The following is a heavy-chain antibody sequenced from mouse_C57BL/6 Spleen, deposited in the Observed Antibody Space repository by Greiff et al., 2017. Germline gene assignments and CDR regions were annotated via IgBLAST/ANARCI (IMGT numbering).Heavy chain of an antibody. D-gene: IGHD2-5*01. Sequence: EVKLMESGGGLVKPGGSLKLSCAASGFTFSSYAMSWVRQTPEKRLEWVATISDGGSYTYYPDNVKGRFTISRDNAKNNLYLQMSHLKSEDTAMYYCARGTYYSNYFDYWSQGTTLTVSS. CDR1: GFTFSSYA. V-gene: IGHV5-4*03. CDR2: ISDGGSYT. J-gene: IGHJ2*01. CDR3: ARGTYYSNYFDY.